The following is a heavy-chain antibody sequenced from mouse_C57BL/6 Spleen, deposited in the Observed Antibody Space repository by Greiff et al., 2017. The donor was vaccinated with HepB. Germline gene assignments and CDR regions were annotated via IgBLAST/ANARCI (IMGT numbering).Heavy chain of an antibody. D-gene: IGHD1-1*01. CDR1: GFTFSSYA. CDR3: TRDQGDYGSSYGYFDV. J-gene: IGHJ1*03. Sequence: DVQLVESGEGLVKPGGSLKLSCAASGFTFSSYAMSWVRQTPEKRLEWVAYISSGGDYIYYADTVKGRFTISRDNARNTLYLQMSSLKSEDTAMYYCTRDQGDYGSSYGYFDVWGTGTTVTVSS. CDR2: ISSGGDYI. V-gene: IGHV5-9-1*02.